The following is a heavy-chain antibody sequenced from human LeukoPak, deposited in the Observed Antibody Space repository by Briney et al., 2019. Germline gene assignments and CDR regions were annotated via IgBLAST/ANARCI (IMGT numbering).Heavy chain of an antibody. D-gene: IGHD3-10*01. Sequence: ASVKVSCKASGYTFTSYGISWVRQAPGQGLEWMGWISAYNGNTNYAQKLQGRVTMTTDTSTSTAYMELRSLRSDDTAVYYCARVPYGSGSDAFDIWGQGTMVTVSS. J-gene: IGHJ3*02. V-gene: IGHV1-18*01. CDR1: GYTFTSYG. CDR3: ARVPYGSGSDAFDI. CDR2: ISAYNGNT.